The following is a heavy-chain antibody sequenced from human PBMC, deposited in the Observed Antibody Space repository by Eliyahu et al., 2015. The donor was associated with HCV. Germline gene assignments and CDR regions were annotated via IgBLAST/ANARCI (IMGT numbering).Heavy chain of an antibody. J-gene: IGHJ6*02. CDR2: VYHSGAT. D-gene: IGHD3-9*01. CDR1: GGSIRTYY. V-gene: IGHV4-59*12. Sequence: QLQESGPGLVKPSETLSLTCSVSGGSIRTYYWTWIRQSPGQGLEWIGYVYHSGATNYNPSLKSRVTMSVDTVTNQFSLRLNSVTPADPALYFCARSVFDMRYAMDVWGQGTTVTVSS. CDR3: ARSVFDMRYAMDV.